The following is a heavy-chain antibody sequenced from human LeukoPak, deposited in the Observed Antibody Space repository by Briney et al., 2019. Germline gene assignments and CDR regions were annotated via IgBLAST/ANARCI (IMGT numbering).Heavy chain of an antibody. CDR3: ARDGYGSGSYSPGDY. J-gene: IGHJ4*02. V-gene: IGHV1-18*01. D-gene: IGHD3-10*01. CDR1: GYTFTSYG. CDR2: ISAYNGNT. Sequence: GASVKVSCKASGYTFTSYGISWVRQAPGQGLEWMGWISAYNGNTNYAQKLQGRVTMTTDTSTSTAYMELRSLRSDDTAVYYCARDGYGSGSYSPGDYWGQGTLVTVSS.